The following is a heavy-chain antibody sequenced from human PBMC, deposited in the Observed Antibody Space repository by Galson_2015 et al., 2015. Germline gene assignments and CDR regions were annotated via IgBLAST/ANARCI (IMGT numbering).Heavy chain of an antibody. D-gene: IGHD3-16*01. CDR1: GDSVSSNSAA. Sequence: CAISGDSVSSNSAAWYWIRQSPSTALQRLGRTYYRSKWYNDYGTSVKSRITINPNTTKNQFSMQLNSVTPEDQALYFCARDQLGMGYWGQGTLVTVSS. J-gene: IGHJ4*02. CDR2: TYYRSKWYN. CDR3: ARDQLGMGY. V-gene: IGHV6-1*01.